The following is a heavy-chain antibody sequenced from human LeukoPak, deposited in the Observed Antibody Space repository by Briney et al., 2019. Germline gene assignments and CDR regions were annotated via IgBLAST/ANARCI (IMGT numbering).Heavy chain of an antibody. CDR2: INHSGST. CDR1: GGSFSGYY. D-gene: IGHD2-15*01. V-gene: IGHV4-34*01. J-gene: IGHJ5*02. CDR3: ANGPYCSGGSCYLFDP. Sequence: PSETLSLTCAVYGGSFSGYYWSWIRQPPGKGLGWIGEINHSGSTNYNPSLKSRVTISVDTSNNQFSLKLSSVTAADTAVYYCANGPYCSGGSCYLFDPWGQGTLVTVSS.